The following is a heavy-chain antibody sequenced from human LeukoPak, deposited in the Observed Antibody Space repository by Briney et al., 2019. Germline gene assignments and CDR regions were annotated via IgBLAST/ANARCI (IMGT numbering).Heavy chain of an antibody. J-gene: IGHJ6*02. CDR3: ARSAYGSGSPLDGMDV. CDR2: ISSSGSTI. Sequence: GGSLRLSCAASGFTFSSYSMNWVRQAPGKGLEWVSYISSSGSTIYYADSVKGRFTISRDNAKNSLYLQMNSLRAEDTAVYYCARSAYGSGSPLDGMDVWGQGTTVTVSS. D-gene: IGHD3-10*01. V-gene: IGHV3-48*04. CDR1: GFTFSSYS.